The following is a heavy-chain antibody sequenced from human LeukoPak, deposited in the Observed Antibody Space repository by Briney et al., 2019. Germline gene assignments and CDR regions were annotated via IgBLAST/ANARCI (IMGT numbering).Heavy chain of an antibody. CDR3: AREVVIFPDYYYYGMDV. Sequence: GGSLRLSCAASGFTFSSYSMNWVRQAPGKGLEWISYITSSSSTIYYADSVKGRFTISRDNAKNSLSLQMNSLRAEDTAVYYCAREVVIFPDYYYYGMDVWGQGTTVTVSS. D-gene: IGHD3-9*01. J-gene: IGHJ6*02. V-gene: IGHV3-48*01. CDR1: GFTFSSYS. CDR2: ITSSSSTI.